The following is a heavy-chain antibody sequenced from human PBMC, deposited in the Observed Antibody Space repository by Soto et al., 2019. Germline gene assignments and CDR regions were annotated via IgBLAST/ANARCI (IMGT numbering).Heavy chain of an antibody. V-gene: IGHV3-21*01. CDR3: ARDLLTPGGSYIDHFDY. CDR2: ISSSSSYI. D-gene: IGHD1-26*01. CDR1: GFTFSSYS. Sequence: KTGGSLRLSCAASGFTFSSYSMKWVRQAPGKGLEWVSSISSSSSYIYYADSVKGRFTISRDNAKNSLFLQMNSLRAEDTAIYYCARDLLTPGGSYIDHFDYWGQGTLVTVSS. J-gene: IGHJ4*02.